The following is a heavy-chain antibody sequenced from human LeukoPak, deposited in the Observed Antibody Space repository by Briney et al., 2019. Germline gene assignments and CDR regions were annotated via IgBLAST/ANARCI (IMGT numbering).Heavy chain of an antibody. D-gene: IGHD6-19*01. CDR2: ISSSGSTI. V-gene: IGHV3-11*01. CDR1: AFTFSDYY. J-gene: IGHJ5*02. Sequence: PGGSLRLSCAVSAFTFSDYYMSWIRQAPGKGLEWVSYISSSGSTIYYADSVKGRFTISRDNAKNSLYLQMNSLRAEDTAVYYCAREVRPSSGWYNNWFDPWGQGTLVTVSS. CDR3: AREVRPSSGWYNNWFDP.